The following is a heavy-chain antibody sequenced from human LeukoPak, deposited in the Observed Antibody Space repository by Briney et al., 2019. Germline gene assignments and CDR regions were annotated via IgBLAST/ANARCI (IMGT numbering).Heavy chain of an antibody. CDR3: ATDTGHGYFES. D-gene: IGHD4-17*01. CDR1: GFIFSNYW. CDR2: IRQEGNKK. Sequence: PGGSLRLSCAASGFIFSNYWMSWLRQAPGKGLEWVANIRQEGNKKNYVDSVEGRFTIYRDNVQNSVYLQMTSLRAEDTAVCYCATDTGHGYFESWGQGALVTVSS. J-gene: IGHJ4*02. V-gene: IGHV3-7*01.